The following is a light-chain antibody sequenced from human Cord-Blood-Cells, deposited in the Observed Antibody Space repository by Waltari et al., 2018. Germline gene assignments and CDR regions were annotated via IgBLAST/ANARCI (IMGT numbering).Light chain of an antibody. J-gene: IGLJ1*01. CDR2: DVS. V-gene: IGLV2-14*01. CDR1: SRDVGGYNY. CDR3: SSYTSSSTLYV. Sequence: QSALTQPASVSGASGQSITIPCTGTSRDVGGYNYVSWYQQHPGKAPKLMIYDVSNRPSGVSNRFSGSKSGNTASLTISGLQAEDEADYYCSSYTSSSTLYVFGTGTKVTVL.